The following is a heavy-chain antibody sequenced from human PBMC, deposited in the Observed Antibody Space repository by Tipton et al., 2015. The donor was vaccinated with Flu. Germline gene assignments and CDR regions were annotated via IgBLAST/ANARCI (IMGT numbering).Heavy chain of an antibody. D-gene: IGHD6-19*01. CDR3: AKGRDSSGWYLAFDY. CDR2: ISGSGDGT. CDR1: GLIFSNYV. J-gene: IGHJ4*02. V-gene: IGHV3-23*04. Sequence: LVQSGGGLVQPGGSRRLSCAASGLIFSNYVMSWVRQAPGKGLEWVSSISGSGDGTYHADSVKGRFTISRDNSKNTLYLQMNSLTAEDTALYYCAKGRDSSGWYLAFDYWGQGTLVTVSS.